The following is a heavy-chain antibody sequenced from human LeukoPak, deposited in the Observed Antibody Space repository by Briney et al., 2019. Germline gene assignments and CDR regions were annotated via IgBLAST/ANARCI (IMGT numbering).Heavy chain of an antibody. CDR3: ARDKAVGPTLLDY. Sequence: PGGSLRLSCVASGFTFSGYWLSWVRQAPGEGPESVANIKQDGSEIYYVDSVKGRFTISRDNAKNSLYLHMNSLRVEDTAVYYCARDKAVGPTLLDYWGQGTLVTVSS. CDR2: IKQDGSEI. V-gene: IGHV3-7*01. D-gene: IGHD1-26*01. CDR1: GFTFSGYW. J-gene: IGHJ4*02.